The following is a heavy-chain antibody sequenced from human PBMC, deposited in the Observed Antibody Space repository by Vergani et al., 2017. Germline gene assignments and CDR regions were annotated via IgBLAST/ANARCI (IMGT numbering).Heavy chain of an antibody. V-gene: IGHV4-30-2*01. D-gene: IGHD3-16*01. CDR3: ASASLRALVGYYYYMDV. J-gene: IGHJ6*03. CDR2: IFPSGNS. Sequence: QVKLQESGSGLVKPSQTLSLTCAVSGDSITNGGFSWNWIRQPPGKGPEWIGYIFPSGNSDYNPSLKNRVPISLDKSKNQFSLWVNSVTAADTAVYFCASASLRALVGYYYYMDVCGKGKTVVVSS. CDR1: GDSITNGGFS.